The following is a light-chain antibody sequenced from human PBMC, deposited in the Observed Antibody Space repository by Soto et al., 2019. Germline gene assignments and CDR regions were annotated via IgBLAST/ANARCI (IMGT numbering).Light chain of an antibody. CDR2: EVS. CDR3: CSYAGDTTFFV. J-gene: IGLJ1*01. CDR1: SSEVGGYNY. Sequence: QSVLTQPPSASGSPGQSVTISCSGTSSEVGGYNYVSWHQQHPGKAPKLMIYEVSKRPSGVSDRFSGSKSGNTASLTISGLLSAVDAEHYCCSYAGDTTFFVFGTGTKVTVL. V-gene: IGLV2-8*01.